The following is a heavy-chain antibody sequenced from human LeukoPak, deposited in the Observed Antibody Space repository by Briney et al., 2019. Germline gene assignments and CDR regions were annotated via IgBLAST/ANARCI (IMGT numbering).Heavy chain of an antibody. CDR1: GYSLTNYY. V-gene: IGHV1-18*04. D-gene: IGHD3-22*01. CDR3: ARDAYTLYYDSSGYLSQIYYFDY. J-gene: IGHJ4*02. Sequence: GASVKVSCKAFGYSLTNYYVHWVRQAPGQGLEWMGWISAYNGNTNYAQKLQGRVTMTTDTSTSTAYMELRSLRSDDTAVYYCARDAYTLYYDSSGYLSQIYYFDYWGQGTLVTVSS. CDR2: ISAYNGNT.